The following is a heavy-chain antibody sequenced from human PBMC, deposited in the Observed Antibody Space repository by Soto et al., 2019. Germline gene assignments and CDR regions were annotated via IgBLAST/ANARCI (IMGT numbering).Heavy chain of an antibody. J-gene: IGHJ4*02. V-gene: IGHV3-7*05. CDR1: GFTFSSLW. CDR2: IKEDGSVK. CDR3: ARATRSPDF. Sequence: EVQLVESGGDLVQPGGTLRLSCAASGFTFSSLWMTWVRQAPGKGLECVANIKEDGSVKYYVDSVKGRFTISRDNANDSLYLHMVGLIAEDTAVYYCARATRSPDFRGQGTLVTVSS.